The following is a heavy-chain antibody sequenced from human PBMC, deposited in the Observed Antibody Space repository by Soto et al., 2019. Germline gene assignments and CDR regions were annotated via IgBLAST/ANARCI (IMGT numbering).Heavy chain of an antibody. V-gene: IGHV2-26*01. CDR1: GFSLSNARMG. D-gene: IGHD3-22*01. Sequence: QVTLKESGPVLVKPTETLTLTCTVSGFSLSNARMGVSWIRQPPGKALEWLAHIFSNDEKSYSTSLKSRLTSSKDXXQXQXXLTMTNMDPVDTATYYCARIVFDDTMIVVVYYFDYWGQGTLVTVSS. CDR3: ARIVFDDTMIVVVYYFDY. J-gene: IGHJ4*02. CDR2: IFSNDEK.